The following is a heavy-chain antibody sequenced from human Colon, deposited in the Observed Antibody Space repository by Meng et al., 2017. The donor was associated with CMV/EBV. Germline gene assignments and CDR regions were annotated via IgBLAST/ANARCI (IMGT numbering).Heavy chain of an antibody. D-gene: IGHD1-1*01. CDR2: ITSGGST. Sequence: ASGFAFSSYGMMWVRQAPGKGLEWVSTITSGGSTYYADSVKSRFTISRDNSRISLYLQMNSLRAEDTAVYYCAKAGGGNWPLYFFDCWGQGTLVTVSS. CDR1: GFAFSSYG. J-gene: IGHJ4*02. V-gene: IGHV3-23*01. CDR3: AKAGGGNWPLYFFDC.